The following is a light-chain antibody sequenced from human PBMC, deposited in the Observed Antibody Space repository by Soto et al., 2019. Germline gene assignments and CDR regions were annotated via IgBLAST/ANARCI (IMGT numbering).Light chain of an antibody. Sequence: QSALTQPPSASGSPGQSVSISCTGTSSDVGGYNYVSWYQQHPGKAPKLMIYEVNKRPSGVPDRFSGSKSGNTAPLTVSGLQAEDEGDYYCSSYAGSDTVVFGGGTKLTVL. CDR3: SSYAGSDTVV. V-gene: IGLV2-8*01. CDR2: EVN. J-gene: IGLJ2*01. CDR1: SSDVGGYNY.